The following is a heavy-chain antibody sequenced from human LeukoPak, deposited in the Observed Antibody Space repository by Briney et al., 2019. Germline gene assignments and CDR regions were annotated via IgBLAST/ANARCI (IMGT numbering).Heavy chain of an antibody. Sequence: GASVKVSCKASGGTFSSYAISWVRQAPGQGLEWMGGIIPILGIANYAQKFQGRVTITADKSTSTAYMELSSLRSEDTAVYYCAETYDSSGYYSPPEAPWGQGTLVTVSS. J-gene: IGHJ5*02. CDR1: GGTFSSYA. D-gene: IGHD3-22*01. CDR2: IIPILGIA. V-gene: IGHV1-69*10. CDR3: AETYDSSGYYSPPEAP.